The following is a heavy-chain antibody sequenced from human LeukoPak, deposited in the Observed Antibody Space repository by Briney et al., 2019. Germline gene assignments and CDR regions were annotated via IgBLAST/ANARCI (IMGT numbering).Heavy chain of an antibody. CDR2: ISYDGSNK. CDR1: GFTFSSYA. Sequence: GRSLRLPCAASGFTFSSYAMHWVRQAPGKGLEWVAVISYDGSNKYYADSVKGRFTISRDNSKNTLYLQMNSLRAEDTAVYYCARGWVPSDITLKWGQGTMVTVSS. J-gene: IGHJ3*01. CDR3: ARGWVPSDITLK. D-gene: IGHD3-22*01. V-gene: IGHV3-30-3*01.